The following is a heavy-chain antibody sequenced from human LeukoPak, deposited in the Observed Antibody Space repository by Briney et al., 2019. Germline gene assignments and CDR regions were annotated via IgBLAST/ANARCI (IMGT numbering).Heavy chain of an antibody. J-gene: IGHJ4*02. D-gene: IGHD3-10*01. Sequence: GGSLRLSCAASGFTFSGSNMNWVRQAPGKGLEWVSSITSGGSYIFYADSVKGRFTVSRDNAKNSLYLQMNSLRAEDTAVYYCARYSGTYRDYWGQGTLVTVSS. CDR2: ITSGGSYI. CDR3: ARYSGTYRDY. V-gene: IGHV3-21*01. CDR1: GFTFSGSN.